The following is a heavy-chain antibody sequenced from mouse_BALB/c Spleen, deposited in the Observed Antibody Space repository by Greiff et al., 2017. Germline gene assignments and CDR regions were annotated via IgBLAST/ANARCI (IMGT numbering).Heavy chain of an antibody. Sequence: EVKLMESGGGLVQPGGSLRLSCATSGFTFTDYYMSWVRQPPGKALEWLGFIRNKANGYTTEYSASVKGRFTISRDNSQSILYLQMNTLRAEDSATYYCARGSRYGSFAYWGQGTLVTVSA. CDR1: GFTFTDYY. CDR3: ARGSRYGSFAY. J-gene: IGHJ3*01. D-gene: IGHD2-14*01. V-gene: IGHV7-3*02. CDR2: IRNKANGYTT.